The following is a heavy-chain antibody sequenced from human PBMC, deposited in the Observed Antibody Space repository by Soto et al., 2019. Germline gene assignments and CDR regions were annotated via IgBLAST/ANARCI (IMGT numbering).Heavy chain of an antibody. J-gene: IGHJ3*02. V-gene: IGHV1-2*02. D-gene: IGHD2-15*01. CDR2: INPNSGGT. Sequence: QVQLVQSGAEVKKPGASVKVSCKASGYTFTGYYMHWVRQAPGQGLEWMGWINPNSGGTNYAQKFQGRVTMTRDTSISTADMELSRVRSDDTAVYYCASPYCSGGSCYLDAFDIWGQGTMVTVSS. CDR1: GYTFTGYY. CDR3: ASPYCSGGSCYLDAFDI.